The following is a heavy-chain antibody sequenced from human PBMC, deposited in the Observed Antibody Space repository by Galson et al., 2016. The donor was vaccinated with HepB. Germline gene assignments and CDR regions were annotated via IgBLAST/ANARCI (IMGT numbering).Heavy chain of an antibody. V-gene: IGHV3-21*01. CDR3: ARDPTLSS. Sequence: SLRLSCAASGFTHTNYAMSWVRQAPGKGLEWVSSISSSSSGYMSYADSVKGRFTISRDNAKNSLYLEMNSLRAEDTAVYYCARDPTLSSWGQGTLVAVSS. CDR2: ISSSSSGYM. J-gene: IGHJ5*02. CDR1: GFTHTNYA.